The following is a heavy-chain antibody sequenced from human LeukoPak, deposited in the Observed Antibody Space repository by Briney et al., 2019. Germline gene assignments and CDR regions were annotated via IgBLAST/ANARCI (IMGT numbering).Heavy chain of an antibody. V-gene: IGHV4-59*01. CDR3: ARGEGGAAAEGY. CDR1: GGSISSYY. CDR2: IYYSGST. J-gene: IGHJ4*02. D-gene: IGHD6-13*01. Sequence: PSETLSLTCTVSGGSISSYYWSWIRQPPGKGLEWIGYIYYSGSTNYNPSLKSRVTISVDTSKNQFFLKLSSVTAADTAVYYCARGEGGAAAEGYWGQGTLVTVSS.